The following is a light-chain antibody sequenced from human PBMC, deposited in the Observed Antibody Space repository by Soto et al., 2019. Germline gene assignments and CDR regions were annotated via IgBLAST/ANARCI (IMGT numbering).Light chain of an antibody. V-gene: IGKV4-1*01. J-gene: IGKJ1*01. CDR2: WAS. Sequence: DIVMTQSPDSLAVSLGERATINCKCSQSVLYSSNNKNYLAWYQQKPGQPPKLLIYWASSRESGVPDRFSGSGSGTDFTLTISSLQAEDVAVYYCQQYSNTPPTFGQGTKVEI. CDR1: QSVLYSSNNKNY. CDR3: QQYSNTPPT.